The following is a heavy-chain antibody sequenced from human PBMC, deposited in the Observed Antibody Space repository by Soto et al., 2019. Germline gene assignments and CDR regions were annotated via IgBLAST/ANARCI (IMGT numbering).Heavy chain of an antibody. V-gene: IGHV6-1*01. CDR2: TYYRSKWYS. D-gene: IGHD6-19*01. J-gene: IGHJ4*02. CDR1: GDSFSSTITA. CDR3: ARGSYYSGWV. Sequence: HTLSLTFAISGDSFSSTITAWSWIRQSPSRGLEWLGRTYYRSKWYSDYAVSVKSRITINPDTSKNQFSLQLNSVTPEDTAVYYCARGSYYSGWVWGQGTLVTASS.